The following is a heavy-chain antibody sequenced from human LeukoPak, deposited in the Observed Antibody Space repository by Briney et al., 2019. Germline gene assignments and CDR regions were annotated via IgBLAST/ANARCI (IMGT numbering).Heavy chain of an antibody. CDR2: IYYSGNT. D-gene: IGHD2-15*01. Sequence: NPSETLSLTCSVSGGSISSSSYFWGWIRQPPGKGLEWIGSIYYSGNTYYNPSLKSRVTISVDTSKNEFSLKLSSVTAADTAVYYCARTTEGYCRGRSCYSYYYYMDVWGKGTTVTVSS. CDR1: GGSISSSSYF. CDR3: ARTTEGYCRGRSCYSYYYYMDV. V-gene: IGHV4-39*07. J-gene: IGHJ6*03.